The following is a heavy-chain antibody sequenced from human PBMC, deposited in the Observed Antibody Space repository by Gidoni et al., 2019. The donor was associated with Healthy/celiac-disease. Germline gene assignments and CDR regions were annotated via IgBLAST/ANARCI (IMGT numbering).Heavy chain of an antibody. Sequence: QLQLQESGPGLVKPSETLSLTCTVSGGSISSSSYYWGWIRQPPGKGLEWNGSIYYSGSTYYNQSLKSRVTISVDTSKNKFSLKLSSVNAADTAVDYCVPGTTGTTGAFDIWGQGTMVTVSS. J-gene: IGHJ3*02. CDR2: IYYSGST. CDR1: GGSISSSSYY. V-gene: IGHV4-39*01. D-gene: IGHD1-1*01. CDR3: VPGTTGTTGAFDI.